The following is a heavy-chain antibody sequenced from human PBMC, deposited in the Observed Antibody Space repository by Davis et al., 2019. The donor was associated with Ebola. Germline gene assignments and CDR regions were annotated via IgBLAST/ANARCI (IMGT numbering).Heavy chain of an antibody. D-gene: IGHD6-19*01. J-gene: IGHJ4*02. Sequence: SETLSLTCTVSGGSISSGDYYWSWIRQPPGKGLEWIGYIYYSGSTNYNPSLKSRVTISVDTSKNQFSLKLSSVTAADTAMYYCARELAVAGFDYWGQGTLVTVSS. CDR3: ARELAVAGFDY. V-gene: IGHV4-30-4*01. CDR2: IYYSGST. CDR1: GGSISSGDYY.